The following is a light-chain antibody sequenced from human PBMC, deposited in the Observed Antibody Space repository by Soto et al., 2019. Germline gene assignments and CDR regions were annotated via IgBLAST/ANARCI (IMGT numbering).Light chain of an antibody. CDR3: QHYFTLPRT. Sequence: EIQMTQSPSSLSAFVGDRVTITCQASQDISYYLNWYQQKPGKAPKLLIYDASSLESGVPSRFSGGGSGTDFTFTITGLQPEDIATYFCQHYFTLPRTFGGGTKVDIK. V-gene: IGKV1-33*01. CDR2: DAS. J-gene: IGKJ4*01. CDR1: QDISYY.